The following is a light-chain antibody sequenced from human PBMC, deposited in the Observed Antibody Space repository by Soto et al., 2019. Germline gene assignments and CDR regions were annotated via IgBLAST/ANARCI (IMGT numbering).Light chain of an antibody. Sequence: QSALTQPASVSGSPGQSITISCTGTSSDVGSYNLVSWYQQHPGKAPKPMIYEGSKRPAGVSNRFSGSKSGNTASLTISGLHAEADADYSCCSDAGSLVFVGGTKLTVL. J-gene: IGLJ2*01. CDR3: CSDAGSLV. V-gene: IGLV2-23*01. CDR2: EGS. CDR1: SSDVGSYNL.